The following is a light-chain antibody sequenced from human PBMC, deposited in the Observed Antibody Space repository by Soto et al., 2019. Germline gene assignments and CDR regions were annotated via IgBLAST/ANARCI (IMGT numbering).Light chain of an antibody. CDR2: DAS. J-gene: IGKJ1*01. Sequence: DIQMTQSPSTLSASVGDRVTITCRASQSISSWLAWYQQKPGKAPKLLIYDASSLEVGGPSRFSGSGSGTVFTLTITTLQPDVLERYSCQQYNSYSTFGQGTKVEIK. CDR3: QQYNSYST. V-gene: IGKV1-5*01. CDR1: QSISSW.